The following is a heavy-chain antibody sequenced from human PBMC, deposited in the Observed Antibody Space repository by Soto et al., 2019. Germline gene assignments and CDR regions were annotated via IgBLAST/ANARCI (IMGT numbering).Heavy chain of an antibody. V-gene: IGHV3-20*04. D-gene: IGHD3-10*01. Sequence: QLVESGGGVGRPGGSLRLSCEASGFSLDDYGMTWVRQAPGKGLEWVSSIDWTGDNTGYVDSVKGRFIISRDNAKKTMFLQMNSLRAEDTAVYYCARMGGLFYYYYMDVWGKGTTVTVTS. CDR3: ARMGGLFYYYYMDV. CDR1: GFSLDDYG. J-gene: IGHJ6*03. CDR2: IDWTGDNT.